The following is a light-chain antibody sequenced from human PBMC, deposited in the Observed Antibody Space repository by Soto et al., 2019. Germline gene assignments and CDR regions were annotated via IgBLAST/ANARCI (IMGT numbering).Light chain of an antibody. J-gene: IGKJ3*01. CDR2: AS. V-gene: IGKV3-20*01. CDR1: QRVSDSY. Sequence: EIVLTQSPGTLSLSPGERATLSCRASQRVSDSYLAWYQQKPGQAPRLLIYASSRATGIPDRFSGSGSGTDFTLTISRLEPEDFAVYYCQHYRTSALFGPGTKVDIK. CDR3: QHYRTSAL.